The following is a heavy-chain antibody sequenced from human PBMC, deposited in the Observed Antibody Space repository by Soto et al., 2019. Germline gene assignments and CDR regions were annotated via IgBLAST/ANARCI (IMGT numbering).Heavy chain of an antibody. Sequence: SETLSITCSVYGGSFSGYYWSWIRQPPGKGLEWIGEINHSGSTNYNPSLKSRVTISVDTSKNQFSLKLSSVTAADTAVYYCARATDYGDYVDYYYYYMDVWGKGTTVTVSS. CDR3: ARATDYGDYVDYYYYYMDV. V-gene: IGHV4-34*01. CDR2: INHSGST. J-gene: IGHJ6*03. CDR1: GGSFSGYY. D-gene: IGHD4-17*01.